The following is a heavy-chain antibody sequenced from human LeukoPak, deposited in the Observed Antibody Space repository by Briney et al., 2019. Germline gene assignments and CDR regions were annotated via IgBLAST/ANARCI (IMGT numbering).Heavy chain of an antibody. J-gene: IGHJ3*02. CDR3: ARGGAPYAFDI. CDR1: GFTFRNYW. V-gene: IGHV3-7*01. CDR2: IKQDGSEK. Sequence: GGSLRLSCAASGFTFRNYWMSWVRQAPGKGLEWVANIKQDGSEKYYVDSVKGRFTISRDNAKNSLYLQMNSLRAEDTAVYYCARGGAPYAFDIWGQGTMVTVSP.